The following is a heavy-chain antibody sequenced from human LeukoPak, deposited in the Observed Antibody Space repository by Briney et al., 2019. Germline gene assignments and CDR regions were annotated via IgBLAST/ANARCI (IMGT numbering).Heavy chain of an antibody. CDR1: GYTFTSYA. Sequence: ASVKVSCKASGYTFTSYAMNWVRQAPGQGLEWMGIINPSGGSTSYAQKFQGRVTMTRDTSTSTVYMELSSLRSEDTAVYYCASKIVRGYYYGSGSSDYYYGMDVWGQGTTVTVSS. V-gene: IGHV1-46*01. CDR3: ASKIVRGYYYGSGSSDYYYGMDV. J-gene: IGHJ6*02. CDR2: INPSGGST. D-gene: IGHD3-10*01.